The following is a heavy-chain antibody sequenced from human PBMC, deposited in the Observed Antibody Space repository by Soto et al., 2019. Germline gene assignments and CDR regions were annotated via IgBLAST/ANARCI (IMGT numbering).Heavy chain of an antibody. J-gene: IGHJ4*02. CDR2: IFSNDEK. D-gene: IGHD3-22*01. V-gene: IGHV2-26*01. CDR3: ARIPMYYYDSSGPYYFDY. CDR1: RFSLSNARMG. Sequence: SGPTLVNPTETLTLTCTVSRFSLSNARMGVSWIRQPPGKALEWLAHIFSNDEKSYRTSLKSRLTISKDTSKSQVVLTMTNMDPVDTATYYCARIPMYYYDSSGPYYFDYWGQGTLVTVSS.